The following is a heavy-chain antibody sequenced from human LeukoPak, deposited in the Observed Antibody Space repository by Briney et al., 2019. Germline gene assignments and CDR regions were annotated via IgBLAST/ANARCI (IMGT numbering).Heavy chain of an antibody. V-gene: IGHV4-39*07. CDR1: GGSISSSSYY. Sequence: SETLSLTCTGSGGSISSSSYYWGWLRQPPGKGQEWIGSIYYSGSTYYNPSLKSRVTISVDTSKNQFSLKLSSVTAADTAVYYCARDGDDYSNYDDWFDPWGQGTLVTVSS. D-gene: IGHD4-11*01. CDR2: IYYSGST. J-gene: IGHJ5*02. CDR3: ARDGDDYSNYDDWFDP.